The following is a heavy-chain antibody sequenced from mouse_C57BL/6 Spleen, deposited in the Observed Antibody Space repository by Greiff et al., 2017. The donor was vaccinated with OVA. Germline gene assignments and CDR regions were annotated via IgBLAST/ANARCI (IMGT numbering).Heavy chain of an antibody. D-gene: IGHD1-1*01. Sequence: VKLMESGAELVRPGTSVKVSCKASGYAFTNYLIEWVKQRPGQGLEWIGVINPGSGGTNYNEKFKGKATLTADKSSSTAYMQLSSLTSEDSAVYFCARRFITTGGGFAYWGQGTLVTVSA. CDR1: GYAFTNYL. J-gene: IGHJ3*01. CDR2: INPGSGGT. CDR3: ARRFITTGGGFAY. V-gene: IGHV1-54*01.